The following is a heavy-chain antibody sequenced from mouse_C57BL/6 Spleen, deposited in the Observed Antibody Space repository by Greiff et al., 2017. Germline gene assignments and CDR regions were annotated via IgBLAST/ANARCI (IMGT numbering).Heavy chain of an antibody. V-gene: IGHV3-2*02. J-gene: IGHJ1*01. CDR1: GYSITSDYA. CDR2: ISYSGST. CDR3: ASYYYGSHWYFDV. D-gene: IGHD1-1*01. Sequence: EVQRVESGPGLVKPSQSLSLTCTVTGYSITSDYAWNWIRQFPGNKLEWMGYISYSGSTSYNPSLKSRISITRDTSKNQFFLQLNSVTTEDTATYYCASYYYGSHWYFDVWGAGTTVTVSS.